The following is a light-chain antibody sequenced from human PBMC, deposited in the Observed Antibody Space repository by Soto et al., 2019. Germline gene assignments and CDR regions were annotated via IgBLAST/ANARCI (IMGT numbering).Light chain of an antibody. Sequence: DIQMTQSPSSVSASVGDSLTITCRASRDISNSLAWYQQTPGKDPKLLLRGASSLHRGVPSRFSGGGAGTEFTLTISSLQPEDFATYYCQQTSAFPRTFGQGTKVDVK. CDR1: RDISNS. CDR3: QQTSAFPRT. V-gene: IGKV1-12*01. J-gene: IGKJ1*01. CDR2: GAS.